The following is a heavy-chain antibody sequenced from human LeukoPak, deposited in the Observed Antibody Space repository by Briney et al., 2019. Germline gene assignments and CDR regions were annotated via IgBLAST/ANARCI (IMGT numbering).Heavy chain of an antibody. Sequence: ASVKVSCKASGGTFSSYAISWVRQAPGQGLEWMGGIIPIFGTANYAQKFQGRVTITADKSTSTAYMELSSLRSEDTAVYYCARGRRAYSSSSVELDYWGQGTLVTVSS. CDR2: IIPIFGTA. D-gene: IGHD6-6*01. CDR3: ARGRRAYSSSSVELDY. V-gene: IGHV1-69*06. CDR1: GGTFSSYA. J-gene: IGHJ4*02.